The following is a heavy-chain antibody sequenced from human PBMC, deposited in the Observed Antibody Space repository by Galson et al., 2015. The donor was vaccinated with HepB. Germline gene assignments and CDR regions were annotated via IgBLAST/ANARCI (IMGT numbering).Heavy chain of an antibody. D-gene: IGHD3-22*01. CDR3: AKDHGYYYDSSGYYSTAGDY. V-gene: IGHV3-30*18. J-gene: IGHJ4*02. CDR1: GFTFSSYG. Sequence: SLRLSCAASGFTFSSYGMHWVRQAPGKGLEWVAVISYDGSNKYYADSVKGRFTISRDNSKNTLYLQMNSLRAEDTAVYYCAKDHGYYYDSSGYYSTAGDYWGQGTLVTVSS. CDR2: ISYDGSNK.